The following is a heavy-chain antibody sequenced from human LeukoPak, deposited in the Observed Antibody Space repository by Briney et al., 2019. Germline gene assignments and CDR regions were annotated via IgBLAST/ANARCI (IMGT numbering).Heavy chain of an antibody. CDR2: IKQDGSEK. J-gene: IGHJ4*02. CDR1: GFTFSSYW. D-gene: IGHD3-22*01. Sequence: PGGSLRLSCAASGFTFSSYWMSWVRQAPGKGLEWVANIKQDGSEKYYVDSVKGRFTISRDNAKNSLYLQMNSLRAEDTAVYYCATPLDYFDMSDSHQGGDWGQGTLVTVSS. V-gene: IGHV3-7*03. CDR3: ATPLDYFDMSDSHQGGD.